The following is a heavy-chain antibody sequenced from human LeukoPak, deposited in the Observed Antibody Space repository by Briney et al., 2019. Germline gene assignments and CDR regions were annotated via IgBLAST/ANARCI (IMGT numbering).Heavy chain of an antibody. Sequence: GGSLRLFCAASGFTFSSYSMNWVRQAPGKGLEWVSYISSSSSTIYYADSVKGRFTISRDNAKNSLYLRMNSLRAEDTAVYYCARDGGFYSGSYYADYWGQGTLVTVSS. CDR2: ISSSSSTI. D-gene: IGHD1-26*01. V-gene: IGHV3-48*01. CDR1: GFTFSSYS. J-gene: IGHJ4*02. CDR3: ARDGGFYSGSYYADY.